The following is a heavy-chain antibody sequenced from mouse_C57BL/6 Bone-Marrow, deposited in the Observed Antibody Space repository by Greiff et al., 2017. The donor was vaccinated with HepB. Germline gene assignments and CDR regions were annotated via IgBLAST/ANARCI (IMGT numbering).Heavy chain of an antibody. CDR1: GFTFSSYA. V-gene: IGHV5-4*01. CDR2: ISDGGSYT. Sequence: DVKLVESGGGLVKPGGSLKLSCAASGFTFSSYAMSWVRQTPEKRLEWVATISDGGSYTYYPDNVKGRFTIARDNAKNNLYLQMSHLKSEDTAMDYCAREGGYAMDYWGQGTSVTVSS. J-gene: IGHJ4*01. CDR3: AREGGYAMDY.